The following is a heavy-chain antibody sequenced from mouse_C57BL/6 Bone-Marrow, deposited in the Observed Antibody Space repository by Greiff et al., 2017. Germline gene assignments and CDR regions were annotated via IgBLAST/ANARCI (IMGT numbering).Heavy chain of an antibody. J-gene: IGHJ1*03. Sequence: QVQLQQSGPELVKPGASVKLSCKASGYTFTSYDINWVKQRPGQGLEWIGWIYPRDGSTKYNEKFKGKATLTVDTSSSTAYMELHSLTSEDSAVYFCARRAYGNYEYFDVWGTGTTVTVSS. CDR1: GYTFTSYD. CDR3: ARRAYGNYEYFDV. V-gene: IGHV1-85*01. CDR2: IYPRDGST. D-gene: IGHD2-1*01.